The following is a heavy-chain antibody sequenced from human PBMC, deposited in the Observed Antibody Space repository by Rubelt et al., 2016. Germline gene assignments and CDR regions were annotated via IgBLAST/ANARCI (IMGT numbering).Heavy chain of an antibody. CDR3: ATQGYCSSTSCYGAY. CDR2: ISSSSSTI. V-gene: IGHV3-48*02. Sequence: EVQLVESGGGLVQPGGSLRLSCAASGFTFSSYSMNWVRQAPGKGLAWVSYISSSSSTIYYADSVKGRFTISGDNAKNSLYLQMNSLRDEDTAVYYCATQGYCSSTSCYGAYWGQGTLVTVSS. CDR1: GFTFSSYS. J-gene: IGHJ4*02. D-gene: IGHD2-2*01.